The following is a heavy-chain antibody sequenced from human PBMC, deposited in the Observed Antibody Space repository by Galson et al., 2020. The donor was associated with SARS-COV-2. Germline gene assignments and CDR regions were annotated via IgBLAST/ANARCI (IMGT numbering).Heavy chain of an antibody. D-gene: IGHD3-10*01. CDR2: ISYDGSNK. V-gene: IGHV3-30*04. CDR1: GFTFSSYA. J-gene: IGHJ4*02. Sequence: GGSLRLSCAASGFTFSSYAMHWVRQAPGKGLEWVAVISYDGSNKYYADSVKGRFTISRDNSKNTLYLQMNSLRAEDTAVYYCAREWSQAWFGELLFRNYYLDYWGQGTLVTVSS. CDR3: AREWSQAWFGELLFRNYYLDY.